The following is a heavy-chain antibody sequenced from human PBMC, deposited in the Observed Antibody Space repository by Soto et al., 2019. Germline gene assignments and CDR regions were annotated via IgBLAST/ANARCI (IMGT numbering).Heavy chain of an antibody. D-gene: IGHD5-12*01. CDR3: ARVDIVATIYNDAFDI. Sequence: QVQLVESGGGVVQPGRSLRLSCAASGFTFSSYAMHWVRQAPGKGLEGVAVISYDGSNKYYADSVKGRFTISRDNSKNTLYLQMNSLRAEDTAVYYCARVDIVATIYNDAFDIWGQGTMVTVSS. CDR2: ISYDGSNK. CDR1: GFTFSSYA. J-gene: IGHJ3*02. V-gene: IGHV3-30-3*01.